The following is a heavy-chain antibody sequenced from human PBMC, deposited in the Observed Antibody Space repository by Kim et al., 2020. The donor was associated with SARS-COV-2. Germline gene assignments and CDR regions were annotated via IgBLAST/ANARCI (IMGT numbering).Heavy chain of an antibody. J-gene: IGHJ4*02. Sequence: AQKCKGRVTITADESTSTAYMELSSLRSEDTAVYYCARVASGYDWGYFDYWGQGTLVTVSS. CDR3: ARVASGYDWGYFDY. D-gene: IGHD5-12*01. V-gene: IGHV1-69*01.